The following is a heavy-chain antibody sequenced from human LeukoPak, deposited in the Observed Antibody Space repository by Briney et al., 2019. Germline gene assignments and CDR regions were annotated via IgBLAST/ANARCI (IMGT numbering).Heavy chain of an antibody. CDR3: AREVSPYYDFWSGYWVDY. CDR1: GFTFSSYW. Sequence: AGGSLRLSCAASGFTFSSYWMSWVRQAPGKGLEWVANIKQDGSEKYYVDSVKGRFTISRDNAKNSLYLQMNSLRAEDTAVYYCAREVSPYYDFWSGYWVDYWGQGTLVTVSS. J-gene: IGHJ4*02. CDR2: IKQDGSEK. D-gene: IGHD3-3*01. V-gene: IGHV3-7*01.